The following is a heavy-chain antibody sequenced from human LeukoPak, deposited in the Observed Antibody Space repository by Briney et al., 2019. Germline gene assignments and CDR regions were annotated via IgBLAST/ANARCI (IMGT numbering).Heavy chain of an antibody. Sequence: PGGSLRLSCAASGFTFSSYSMNWVRQAPGKGLEWVSSISSSSSCIYYADSVKGRFTISRDNAKNSLYMQMNSLRAEDTAVYYSARERIAVAGFDAFDIWGQGTMVTVSS. CDR3: ARERIAVAGFDAFDI. D-gene: IGHD6-13*01. CDR2: ISSSSSCI. V-gene: IGHV3-21*01. CDR1: GFTFSSYS. J-gene: IGHJ3*02.